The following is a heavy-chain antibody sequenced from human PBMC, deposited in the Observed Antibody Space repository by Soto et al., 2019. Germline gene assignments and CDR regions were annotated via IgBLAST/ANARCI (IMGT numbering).Heavy chain of an antibody. Sequence: GGSLRLSCAASGFTFSSYAMHWVRQAPGKGLEWVAVISYDGSNKYYADSVKGRFTISRDNSKNTLYLQMNSLRAEDTAVYYCARDLAYCGGDCYSNYYYGMDVWGQGTTVTVSS. D-gene: IGHD2-21*02. CDR3: ARDLAYCGGDCYSNYYYGMDV. J-gene: IGHJ6*02. CDR2: ISYDGSNK. CDR1: GFTFSSYA. V-gene: IGHV3-30-3*01.